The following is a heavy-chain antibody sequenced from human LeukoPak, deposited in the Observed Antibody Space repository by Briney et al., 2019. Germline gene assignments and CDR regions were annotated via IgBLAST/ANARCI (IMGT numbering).Heavy chain of an antibody. V-gene: IGHV4-34*01. CDR1: GGSFSGYY. Sequence: SETLSLTCAVYGGSFSGYYWSWIRQPPGKGLEWIGEINHSGSTNYNPSLKSRVTISVDTSKNQFSLKLSSVTAADTAVYYCARRGRVVVPAAPLDYWGQGTLVTVSS. CDR3: ARRGRVVVPAAPLDY. D-gene: IGHD2-2*01. J-gene: IGHJ4*02. CDR2: INHSGST.